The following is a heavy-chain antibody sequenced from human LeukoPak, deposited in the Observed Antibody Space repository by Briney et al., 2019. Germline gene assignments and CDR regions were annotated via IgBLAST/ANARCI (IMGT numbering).Heavy chain of an antibody. Sequence: SQTLSLTCTVSGGSISSGGFSWSWIRQPPGTGLEWIGYIYYSGSTNYNPSLKSRVTISVDTSNNQFSLRLSSVTAADTAVYYCARVYTGSSWDYYYYMDVWGKGTTVTVSS. J-gene: IGHJ6*03. V-gene: IGHV4-30-4*07. CDR1: GGSISSGGFS. CDR2: IYYSGST. D-gene: IGHD6-13*01. CDR3: ARVYTGSSWDYYYYMDV.